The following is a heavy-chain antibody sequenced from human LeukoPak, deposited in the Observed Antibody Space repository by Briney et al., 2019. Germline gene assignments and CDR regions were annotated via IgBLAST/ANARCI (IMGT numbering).Heavy chain of an antibody. CDR2: IYYSGST. CDR1: GGSISSYY. V-gene: IGHV4-59*01. J-gene: IGHJ4*02. CDR3: AKSDGYGLIDY. D-gene: IGHD2-21*02. Sequence: SETLSLTCTVSGGSISSYYWSWLRQPPGKGLEWIGYIYYSGSTNYNPSLKSRVTISVDTSKNQFSLKLSSVTAADTAVYYCAKSDGYGLIDYWGQGTLVTVSS.